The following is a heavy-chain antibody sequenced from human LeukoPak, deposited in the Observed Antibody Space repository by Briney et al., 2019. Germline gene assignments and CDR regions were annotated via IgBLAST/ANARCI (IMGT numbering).Heavy chain of an antibody. CDR3: ARVVDTAMVTPADAFDI. J-gene: IGHJ3*02. Sequence: SETLSLTCTVSGGSISSYYWSWIRQPPGKGLEWIGYIYYSGSTNYNPSLKSRVTISVDTSKNQFSLKLSSVTAADTAVYYCARVVDTAMVTPADAFDIWGQGTMVTVSS. CDR1: GGSISSYY. D-gene: IGHD5-18*01. CDR2: IYYSGST. V-gene: IGHV4-59*01.